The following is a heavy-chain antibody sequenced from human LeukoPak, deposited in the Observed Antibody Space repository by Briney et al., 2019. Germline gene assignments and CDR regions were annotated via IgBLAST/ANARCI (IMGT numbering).Heavy chain of an antibody. CDR2: IWHDGRNK. J-gene: IGHJ4*02. CDR1: GFTFSSYG. V-gene: IGHV3-33*01. CDR3: ARDRGSDDPIDY. Sequence: GRSLRLSCAASGFTFSSYGMHWVRQAPGKGLEWVAVIWHDGRNKYYADSVKGRFTASRDNSKNTLYLQMDSLRVEDTAVYYCARDRGSDDPIDYWGQGTLVTVSS. D-gene: IGHD2-15*01.